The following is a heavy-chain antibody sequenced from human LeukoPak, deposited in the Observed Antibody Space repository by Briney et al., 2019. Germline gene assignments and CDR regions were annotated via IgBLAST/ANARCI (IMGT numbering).Heavy chain of an antibody. Sequence: ASVKVSCKASGYTFTSYGISWVRQAPRQGLEWMGWISAYNGNTNYAQKLQGRVTMTTDTSTSTAYMELRSLRSDDTAVYYCARDHTGYCSSTSCYAPFDYWGQGTLVTVSS. CDR2: ISAYNGNT. CDR3: ARDHTGYCSSTSCYAPFDY. V-gene: IGHV1-18*01. D-gene: IGHD2-2*01. CDR1: GYTFTSYG. J-gene: IGHJ4*02.